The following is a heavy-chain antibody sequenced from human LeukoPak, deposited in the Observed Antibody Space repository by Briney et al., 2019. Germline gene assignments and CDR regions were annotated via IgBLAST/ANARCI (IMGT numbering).Heavy chain of an antibody. CDR1: GFTFSSYW. D-gene: IGHD3-22*01. CDR2: IKQDGSEK. V-gene: IGHV3-7*01. CDR3: TSLTYYYDSSGYL. Sequence: GGSLRLSCAASGFTFSSYWMSWVRQAPGKGLEWVANIKQDGSEKYYVDSVKGRFTISRDNAKNSLYLQMNSLRAEDTAVYYCTSLTYYYDSSGYLWGQGTLVTVSS. J-gene: IGHJ4*02.